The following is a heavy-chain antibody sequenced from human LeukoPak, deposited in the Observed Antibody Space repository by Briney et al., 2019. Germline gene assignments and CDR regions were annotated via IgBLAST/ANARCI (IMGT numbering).Heavy chain of an antibody. J-gene: IGHJ4*02. V-gene: IGHV3-23*01. CDR2: FSGNGGST. Sequence: GGCLRLSWAASGFTFSTYAMSWVRQAPGKWLEWVSTFSGNGGSTYYAEAVKGRFTIYRDNSKNTLYLQMNSLRVEDTAAYSCARGTRSLFCFDYWGQGTMVIVSS. CDR1: GFTFSTYA. D-gene: IGHD3-16*01. CDR3: ARGTRSLFCFDY.